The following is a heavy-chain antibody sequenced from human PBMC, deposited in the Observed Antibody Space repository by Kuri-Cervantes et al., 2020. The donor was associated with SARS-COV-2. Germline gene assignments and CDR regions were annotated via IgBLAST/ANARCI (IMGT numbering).Heavy chain of an antibody. D-gene: IGHD2-8*01. Sequence: GGSLRLSCAASGFTFSSYGMHWVRQATGKGLEWVSAIGTAGDTYYPGSVKGQFTISRDNAKNSLFLQMNSLRADDTAVYYCARGGEDFVQETRNWFEPWGRGTQVTVSS. J-gene: IGHJ5*02. CDR2: IGTAGDT. V-gene: IGHV3-13*01. CDR3: ARGGEDFVQETRNWFEP. CDR1: GFTFSSYG.